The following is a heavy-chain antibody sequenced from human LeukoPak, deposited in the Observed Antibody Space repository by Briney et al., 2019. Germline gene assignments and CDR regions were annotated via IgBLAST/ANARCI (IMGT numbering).Heavy chain of an antibody. D-gene: IGHD3-3*01. CDR2: ISAYNGNT. J-gene: IGHJ4*02. Sequence: ASVKVSCKASGYTFTSYGISWVRQAPGQGLEWMGWISAYNGNTNYAQKLQGRVTMTTDTSTSTAYMELRSLRSDDTAVYYCARAGDPYYDFWSGYYYFDYWGQGTLVTVSS. CDR3: ARAGDPYYDFWSGYYYFDY. CDR1: GYTFTSYG. V-gene: IGHV1-18*01.